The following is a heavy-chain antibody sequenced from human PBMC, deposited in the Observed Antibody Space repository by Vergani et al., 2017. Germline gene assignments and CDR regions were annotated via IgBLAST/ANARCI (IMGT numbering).Heavy chain of an antibody. Sequence: QVQLQQSGPGLVKPSQTLSPTCAISGDSVSSNSAAWNWIRQSPSRGLEWLGRTYYRSKWYNDYAVSVKSRITINPDTSKNQFSLKLSSVTAADTAVYYCARAVAYDYIWGSLPFDPWGQGTLVTVSS. CDR3: ARAVAYDYIWGSLPFDP. CDR1: GDSVSSNSAA. V-gene: IGHV6-1*01. J-gene: IGHJ5*02. D-gene: IGHD3-16*01. CDR2: TYYRSKWYN.